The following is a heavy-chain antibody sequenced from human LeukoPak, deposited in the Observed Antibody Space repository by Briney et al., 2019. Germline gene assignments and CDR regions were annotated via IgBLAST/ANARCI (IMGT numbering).Heavy chain of an antibody. CDR3: ARPPGENWYFDL. V-gene: IGHV1-3*01. J-gene: IGHJ2*01. Sequence: GASVKVSCKASGYTFTSYAMHWVRQAPGQRLEWMGWINAGNGNTKYSQKFQGRVTITRDTSASTAYMELSSLRSEDTAVYYCARPPGENWYFDLWGRGTLVTVSS. CDR1: GYTFTSYA. CDR2: INAGNGNT. D-gene: IGHD7-27*01.